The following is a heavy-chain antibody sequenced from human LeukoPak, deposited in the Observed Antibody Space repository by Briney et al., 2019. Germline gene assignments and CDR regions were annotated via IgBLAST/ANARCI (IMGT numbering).Heavy chain of an antibody. D-gene: IGHD6-19*01. CDR2: IKSDGGST. CDR1: GFTFSSYS. Sequence: GGSLRLSCAASGFTFSSYSMNWVRQAPGKGLVWVSRIKSDGGSTTNADSVKGRFTISRDNAKNTLYLQMNSLRAEDTAVYYCARSNSSGWYYFDYWGQGALVTVSS. CDR3: ARSNSSGWYYFDY. J-gene: IGHJ4*02. V-gene: IGHV3-74*03.